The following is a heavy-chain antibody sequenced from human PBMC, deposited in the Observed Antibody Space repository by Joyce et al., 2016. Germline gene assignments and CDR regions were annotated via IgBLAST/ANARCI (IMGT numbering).Heavy chain of an antibody. CDR2: RLYDGSNK. D-gene: IGHD6-19*01. CDR1: GFSFNNYA. CDR3: AREPTSGWYTGRFDS. Sequence: QVQLVESGGGVVQPGRSLGLSCAASGFSFNNYAMHWVRQAPGKGLGWVTVRLYDGSNKNYADSVKGGFTISRDNSKNTLYLQMNSLRPEDTAMYYCAREPTSGWYTGRFDSWGQGTLVTVSS. J-gene: IGHJ4*02. V-gene: IGHV3-30*04.